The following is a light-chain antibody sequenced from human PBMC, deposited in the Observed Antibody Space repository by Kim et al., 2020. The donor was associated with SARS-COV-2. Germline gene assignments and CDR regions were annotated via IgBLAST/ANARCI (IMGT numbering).Light chain of an antibody. CDR1: QSVSRTY. CDR2: GAS. J-gene: IGKJ2*01. V-gene: IGKV3-20*01. CDR3: QQYGSSLYT. Sequence: EIVLTQSPGTLSLSPGERATLSCRASQSVSRTYLAWYQQKPGQAPRLLIYGASSRATGIPDRFSGSGSGTDFTLTISRLEPEDFAVYYCQQYGSSLYTFGQGTKLEI.